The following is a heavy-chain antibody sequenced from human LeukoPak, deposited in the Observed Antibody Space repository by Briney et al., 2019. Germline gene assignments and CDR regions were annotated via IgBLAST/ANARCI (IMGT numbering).Heavy chain of an antibody. J-gene: IGHJ3*02. CDR2: ISSSSSYI. V-gene: IGHV3-21*01. Sequence: PGGSLRLSCAASGFTFSSYSMNWVRQAPGKGLEWVSSISSSSSYIYYADSVKGRFTTSRDNAKNSLYLQMNSLRAEDTAVYYCARDFPLTGDYYFSAFDIWDQGTMVTVSS. D-gene: IGHD4-17*01. CDR1: GFTFSSYS. CDR3: ARDFPLTGDYYFSAFDI.